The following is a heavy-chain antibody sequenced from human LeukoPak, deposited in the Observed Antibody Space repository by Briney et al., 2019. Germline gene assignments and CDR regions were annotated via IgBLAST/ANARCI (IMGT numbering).Heavy chain of an antibody. CDR1: GVTVSSNY. D-gene: IGHD6-19*01. V-gene: IGHV3-66*01. Sequence: PGGSPRLSCAASGVTVSSNYMSWVRQAPGKGLEWVSVIYSGVSTSYADSVKGRFTISRDNSKNTLYLQMNSLRVEDTALYYCARVSGWIIDYWGQGTLVTVSS. CDR2: IYSGVST. J-gene: IGHJ4*02. CDR3: ARVSGWIIDY.